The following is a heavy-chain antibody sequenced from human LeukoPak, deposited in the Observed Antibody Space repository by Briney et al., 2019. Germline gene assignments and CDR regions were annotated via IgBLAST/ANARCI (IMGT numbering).Heavy chain of an antibody. CDR1: GFTFSGSA. Sequence: GGSLRLSCAASGFTFSGSAMHWVRQASGKGLEWVGRIRSKANSYATAYAASVKGRFTISRDDSKNTAYLQMNSLKTEDTAVYCCTRLDYGGNYTPLDYWGQGTLVTVSS. D-gene: IGHD4/OR15-4a*01. CDR3: TRLDYGGNYTPLDY. CDR2: IRSKANSYAT. V-gene: IGHV3-73*01. J-gene: IGHJ4*02.